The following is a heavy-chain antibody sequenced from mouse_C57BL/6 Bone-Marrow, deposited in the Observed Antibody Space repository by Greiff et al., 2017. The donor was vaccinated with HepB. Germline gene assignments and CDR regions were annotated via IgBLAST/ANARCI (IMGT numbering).Heavy chain of an antibody. CDR3: ARDYYGSSHPWYFDV. Sequence: QVQLQQPGAELVKPGASVKLSCKASGYTFTSYWMQWVKQRPGQGLEWIGEIDPSDSYTNYNQKFKGKATLTVDTSSSTAYMQLSSLTSEDSAVYYCARDYYGSSHPWYFDVWGTGTTVTVSS. CDR2: IDPSDSYT. V-gene: IGHV1-50*01. CDR1: GYTFTSYW. J-gene: IGHJ1*03. D-gene: IGHD1-1*01.